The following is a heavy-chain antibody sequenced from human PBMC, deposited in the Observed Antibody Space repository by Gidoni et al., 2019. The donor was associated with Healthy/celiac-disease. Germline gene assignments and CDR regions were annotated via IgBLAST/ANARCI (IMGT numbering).Heavy chain of an antibody. D-gene: IGHD3-10*01. J-gene: IGHJ6*02. Sequence: QVQLQQWGAGLLKPSETLSLTCAVYGGSFSGYYWSWIRQPPGKGREWVGEIKHRGSTNYNPSLNSRVTISVYTAKNQFSLKLSFVTAADTAVYYCARWEGSMVRGGDGMDVWGQGTTVTVSS. CDR3: ARWEGSMVRGGDGMDV. CDR2: IKHRGST. V-gene: IGHV4-34*01. CDR1: GGSFSGYY.